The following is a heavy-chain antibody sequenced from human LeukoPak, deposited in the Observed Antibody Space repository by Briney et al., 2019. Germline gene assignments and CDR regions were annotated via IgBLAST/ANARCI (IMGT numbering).Heavy chain of an antibody. V-gene: IGHV3-7*01. CDR2: INQGGSLN. J-gene: IGHJ4*02. CDR1: GFTFSSYG. CDR3: ARFGYSGWNLEY. Sequence: PGRSLRLSCAASGFTFSSYGMHWVRQSPGKGLEWVASINQGGSLNYYVDSAKGRFTISRDDAKSSLYVRMDSLRDEDTAVYYCARFGYSGWNLEYWGQGTLVTVSS. D-gene: IGHD5-12*01.